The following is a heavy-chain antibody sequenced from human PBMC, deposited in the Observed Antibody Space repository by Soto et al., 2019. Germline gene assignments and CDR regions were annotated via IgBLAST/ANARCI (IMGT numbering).Heavy chain of an antibody. Sequence: SETLSLTCTVSGGSISSYYWSWIRQPPGKGLEWIGYIYYSGSTNYNPSLKSRVTISVDTSKNQFSLKLSSLTAADTAVYYCGRDLLSFGLPSVENDAVDIWRQGTMVT. D-gene: IGHD3-10*02. CDR3: GRDLLSFGLPSVENDAVDI. CDR1: GGSISSYY. J-gene: IGHJ3*02. V-gene: IGHV4-59*01. CDR2: IYYSGST.